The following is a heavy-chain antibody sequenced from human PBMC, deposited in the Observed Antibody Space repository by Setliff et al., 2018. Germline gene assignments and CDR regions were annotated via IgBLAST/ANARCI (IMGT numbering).Heavy chain of an antibody. CDR3: ATLTGDRGVDY. D-gene: IGHD7-27*01. J-gene: IGHJ4*02. Sequence: SETLSLTCTVSGGSISSSGYNWGWIRQPPGKGLEWIASIYYRGSTSYNSSIKSRVSISVDTSKNQFSLNLNSVTAADTAVYYCATLTGDRGVDYWGQGRLFTVSS. V-gene: IGHV4-39*01. CDR1: GGSISSSGYN. CDR2: IYYRGST.